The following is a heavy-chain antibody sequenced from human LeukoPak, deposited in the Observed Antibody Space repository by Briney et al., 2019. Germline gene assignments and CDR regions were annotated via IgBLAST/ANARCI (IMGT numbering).Heavy chain of an antibody. D-gene: IGHD6-19*01. CDR1: GFTFSSYD. CDR3: AKVDGSGWWIFDY. V-gene: IGHV3-23*01. Sequence: PGGSLRLSCAASGFTFSSYDMNWVRQAPGKGLEWVSGISGSGGSIYYADSMKGRFTISRDNSKNTVYLQMNSLRAEDTAVYYCAKVDGSGWWIFDYWGQGTLVTVSS. J-gene: IGHJ4*02. CDR2: ISGSGGSI.